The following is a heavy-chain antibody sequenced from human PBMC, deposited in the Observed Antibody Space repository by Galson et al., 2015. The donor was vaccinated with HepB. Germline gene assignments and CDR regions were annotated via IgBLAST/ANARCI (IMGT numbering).Heavy chain of an antibody. D-gene: IGHD6-13*01. Sequence: SVKVSCKASGYTFTSYAMHWVRQAPGQRLEWMGWINAGNGNTKYSQKFQGRVTITRDTSASTAYMELSSLRSEDTAVYYCARLRAAAGTFDYWGQGTLVTVSS. CDR1: GYTFTSYA. J-gene: IGHJ4*02. V-gene: IGHV1-3*01. CDR2: INAGNGNT. CDR3: ARLRAAAGTFDY.